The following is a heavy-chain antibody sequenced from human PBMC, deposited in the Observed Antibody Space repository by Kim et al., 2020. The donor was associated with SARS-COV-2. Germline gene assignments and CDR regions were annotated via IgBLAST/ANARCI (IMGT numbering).Heavy chain of an antibody. J-gene: IGHJ6*03. CDR1: GFTFGDYA. CDR3: TREGDFWSGYYYYYYMDV. CDR2: IRSKAYGGTT. Sequence: GGSLRLSCTASGFTFGDYAMSWVRQAPGKGLEWVGFIRSKAYGGTTEYAASVKGRFTISRDDSKSIAYLQMNSLKTEDTAVYYCTREGDFWSGYYYYYYMDVWGKGTTVTVSS. D-gene: IGHD3-3*01. V-gene: IGHV3-49*04.